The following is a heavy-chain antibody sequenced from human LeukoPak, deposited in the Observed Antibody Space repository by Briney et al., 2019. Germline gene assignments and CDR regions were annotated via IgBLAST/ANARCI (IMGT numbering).Heavy chain of an antibody. CDR1: GFTFSSYW. CDR3: ARDSYYGSGSFDY. D-gene: IGHD3-10*01. V-gene: IGHV3-66*02. J-gene: IGHJ4*02. Sequence: PGGSLRLSCAASGFTFSSYWMSWVRQAPGKGLEWVSVIYSGGSTYYADSVKGRFTISRDNSKNTLYLQMNSLRAEDTAVYYCARDSYYGSGSFDYWGQGTLVTVSP. CDR2: IYSGGST.